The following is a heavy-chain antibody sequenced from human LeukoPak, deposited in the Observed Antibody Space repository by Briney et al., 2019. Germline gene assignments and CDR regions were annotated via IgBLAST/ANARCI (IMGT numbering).Heavy chain of an antibody. D-gene: IGHD5-24*01. V-gene: IGHV3-30*04. CDR2: ISYDGSNK. CDR1: GFTFSSYA. J-gene: IGHJ4*02. Sequence: GGSLRLSCAASGFTFSSYAMHWVRQAPGKGLEGVAVISYDGSNKYYASSVKGRFTISRDNSKNTLYLQMNSLRAEDTAVYYCARENDYNFDYWGQGTLVTVSS. CDR3: ARENDYNFDY.